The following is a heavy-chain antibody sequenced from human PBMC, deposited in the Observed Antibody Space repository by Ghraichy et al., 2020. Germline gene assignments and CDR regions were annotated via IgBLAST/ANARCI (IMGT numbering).Heavy chain of an antibody. D-gene: IGHD3-16*01. CDR1: GFTFSSYS. CDR3: ARDWAMITFGGA. CDR2: ISSSSSYI. Sequence: GGSLRLSCAASGFTFSSYSMNWVRQAPGKGLEWVSSISSSSSYIYYADSVKGRFTISRDNAKNSLYLQMNSLRAEDTAVYYCARDWAMITFGGAGGQGTLVTVSS. J-gene: IGHJ4*02. V-gene: IGHV3-21*01.